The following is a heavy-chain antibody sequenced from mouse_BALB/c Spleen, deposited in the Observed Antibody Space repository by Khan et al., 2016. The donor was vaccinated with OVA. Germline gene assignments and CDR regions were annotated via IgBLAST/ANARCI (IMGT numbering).Heavy chain of an antibody. J-gene: IGHJ3*01. D-gene: IGHD1-1*01. V-gene: IGHV5-6*01. Sequence: EVQLVESGGDLVKPGGSLKLSCAASGFTFSTYGMSWVRQTPDKRLEWVATLSSGGHYTYYPDSVKGRFTISRDNAKSTLYLQMSSLKSEDTAIYYCARLAYYYNSEGFAYWGQGTLVTVSA. CDR2: LSSGGHYT. CDR3: ARLAYYYNSEGFAY. CDR1: GFTFSTYG.